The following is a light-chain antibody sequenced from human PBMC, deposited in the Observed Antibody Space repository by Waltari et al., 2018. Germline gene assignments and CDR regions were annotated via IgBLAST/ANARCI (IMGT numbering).Light chain of an antibody. V-gene: IGLV3-21*02. CDR3: QVWDSGSDHYV. J-gene: IGLJ1*01. Sequence: SYVLTQPPSVSVATGQTARISCDGNNIGSKNVHWYQQRPGQAPVLVVYDDGDRPSGIPGRFSGSNSGNTATLTISRVDAGDEADYYCQVWDSGSDHYVFGTVTKVTVL. CDR2: DDG. CDR1: NIGSKN.